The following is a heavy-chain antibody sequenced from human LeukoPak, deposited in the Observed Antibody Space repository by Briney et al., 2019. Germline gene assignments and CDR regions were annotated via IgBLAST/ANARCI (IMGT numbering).Heavy chain of an antibody. CDR2: ISSTSGTI. CDR1: GFTFSSYS. J-gene: IGHJ4*02. V-gene: IGHV3-48*04. D-gene: IGHD6-6*01. CDR3: ARDVRIARIIDY. Sequence: GGSLRLSCAASGFTFSSYSMSWVRQAPGKGLEWVSYISSTSGTIYYADSVKGRFTISRDNAKNSLYLQMNSLRAEDTAVYYCARDVRIARIIDYWGQGTLVTVSS.